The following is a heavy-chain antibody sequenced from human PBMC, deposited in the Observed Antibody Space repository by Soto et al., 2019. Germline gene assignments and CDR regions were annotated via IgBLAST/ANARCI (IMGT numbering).Heavy chain of an antibody. Sequence: QVQLQESGPGLVKPSETLSLTCTVSGGSISRYYWSCIRQPPGKGLEWIGYIYYSGSTNYNPSLWSRVTISVDPFKHQFSLKLSSVTAADPAVYYCARGGAAAGTLRRYYFDYWGQGTLVTVSS. CDR1: GGSISRYY. D-gene: IGHD6-13*01. J-gene: IGHJ4*02. CDR2: IYYSGST. V-gene: IGHV4-59*01. CDR3: ARGGAAAGTLRRYYFDY.